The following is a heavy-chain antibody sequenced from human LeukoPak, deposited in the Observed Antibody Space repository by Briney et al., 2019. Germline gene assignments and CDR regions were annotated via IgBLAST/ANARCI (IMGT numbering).Heavy chain of an antibody. Sequence: ASVKVSCKASGYTFTSYYMHWVRQAPGQGLEWMGIINPSGGSTSYAQKFQGRVTMTRDMSTSTVYMELSSLRSEDTAVYYCARDRNYGSGSYSLPDYWGQGTLVTVSS. D-gene: IGHD3-10*01. J-gene: IGHJ4*02. V-gene: IGHV1-46*01. CDR3: ARDRNYGSGSYSLPDY. CDR1: GYTFTSYY. CDR2: INPSGGST.